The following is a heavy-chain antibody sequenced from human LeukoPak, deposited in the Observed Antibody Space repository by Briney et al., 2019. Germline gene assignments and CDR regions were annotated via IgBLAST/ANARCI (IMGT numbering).Heavy chain of an antibody. J-gene: IGHJ4*02. D-gene: IGHD2-15*01. V-gene: IGHV3-9*01. CDR3: AKAGAVVVVAAKYFDY. CDR1: GFTFDDYA. CDR2: ISWNSGSI. Sequence: GGSLRLSCAASGFTFDDYAMHWVRQVPGKGLEWVSGISWNSGSIGYADSVKGRFTISRDNSKNTLYLQMNSLRAEDTAVYYCAKAGAVVVVAAKYFDYWGQGTLVTVSS.